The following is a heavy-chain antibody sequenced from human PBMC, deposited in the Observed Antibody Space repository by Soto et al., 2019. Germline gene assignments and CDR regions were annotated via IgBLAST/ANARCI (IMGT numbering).Heavy chain of an antibody. V-gene: IGHV1-18*01. CDR3: ARAIGIVVVPADPYYYYMDV. CDR1: GYTFTSYG. J-gene: IGHJ6*03. D-gene: IGHD2-2*01. CDR2: ISAYNGNT. Sequence: QVQLVQSGAEVKKPGASVKVSCKASGYTFTSYGISWVRQAPGQGLEWMGWISAYNGNTNYAQKLQGRVTMTTDTSTSTAYMELRSLRSDDTAVYYCARAIGIVVVPADPYYYYMDVWDKGTKVTVSS.